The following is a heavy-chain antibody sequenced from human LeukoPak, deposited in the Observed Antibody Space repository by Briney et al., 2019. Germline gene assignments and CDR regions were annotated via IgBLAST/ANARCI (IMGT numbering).Heavy chain of an antibody. CDR2: INTNTGNP. Sequence: ASVKVSCKASGYTFTSYGISWVRQAPGQGLEWMGWINTNTGNPTYAQGFTGRFVFSLDTSVSTAYLQISSLKAEDTAVYYCTRVAGSGYAQLDYWGQGTLVTVSP. D-gene: IGHD3-3*01. CDR3: TRVAGSGYAQLDY. J-gene: IGHJ4*02. CDR1: GYTFTSYG. V-gene: IGHV7-4-1*02.